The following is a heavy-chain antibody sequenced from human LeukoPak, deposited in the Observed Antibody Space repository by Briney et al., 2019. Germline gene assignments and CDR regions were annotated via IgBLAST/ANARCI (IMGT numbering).Heavy chain of an antibody. J-gene: IGHJ4*02. Sequence: GSLRLSCAASGFTFSSYSMNWVRQAPGKGLEWVSSISSSSSYIYYADSVKGRFTISRDNAKNSLYLQMNSLRAEDTAVYYCARVGPSGYSYSHEDYWGQGTLVTVSS. V-gene: IGHV3-21*01. CDR1: GFTFSSYS. CDR2: ISSSSSYI. CDR3: ARVGPSGYSYSHEDY. D-gene: IGHD5-18*01.